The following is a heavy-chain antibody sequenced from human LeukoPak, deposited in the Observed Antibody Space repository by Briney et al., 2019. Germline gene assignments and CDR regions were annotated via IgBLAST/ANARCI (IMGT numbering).Heavy chain of an antibody. CDR3: ARVPAANNWFDP. D-gene: IGHD2-2*01. V-gene: IGHV4-30-4*01. CDR1: GGSISSGDYY. CDR2: IYYSGST. J-gene: IGHJ5*02. Sequence: SETLSLTCTVSGGSISSGDYYWSWLRQPPGKGLEWIGYIYYSGSTYYNPSLKSRVTISVDTSKNQFSLKLSSVTAADTAVYYCARVPAANNWFDPWGQGTLVTVSS.